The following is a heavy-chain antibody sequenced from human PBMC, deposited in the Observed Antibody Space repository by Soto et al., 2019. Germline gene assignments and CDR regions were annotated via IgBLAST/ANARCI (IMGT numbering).Heavy chain of an antibody. J-gene: IGHJ4*02. Sequence: QVQLVQSGAEVKKPGASVKVSCKASGYTFTSYYMHWVRQAPGQGLEWRGIINPSGGSTSYAKKFEDSVPRTKHTPTSAVDWQLSRLRSRGTAVYEGARVPGNYPDYWGKGSLVTVSS. V-gene: IGHV1-46*03. CDR1: GYTFTSYY. CDR3: ARVPGNYPDY. D-gene: IGHD1-7*01. CDR2: INPSGGST.